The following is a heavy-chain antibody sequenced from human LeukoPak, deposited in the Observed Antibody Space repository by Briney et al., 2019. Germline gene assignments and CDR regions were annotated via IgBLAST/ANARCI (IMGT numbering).Heavy chain of an antibody. V-gene: IGHV3-7*01. Sequence: GGSLRLSCAASGFTFSNYWMSWVRQTPGKGLEWVANIKQDGSEKYYVDSVKGRFTISRDNAKNSLYLQMNSLRAEDTAVYYCVKDSYYSSSYFDYWGQGTLLTVSS. CDR1: GFTFSNYW. CDR3: VKDSYYSSSYFDY. D-gene: IGHD6-13*01. J-gene: IGHJ4*02. CDR2: IKQDGSEK.